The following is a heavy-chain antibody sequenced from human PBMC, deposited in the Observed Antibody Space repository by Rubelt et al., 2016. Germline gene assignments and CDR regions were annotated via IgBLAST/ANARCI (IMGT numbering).Heavy chain of an antibody. V-gene: IGHV4-39*01. J-gene: IGHJ4*02. D-gene: IGHD6-19*01. CDR3: ASRILSIAVAAHFDY. CDR2: IYYSGST. Sequence: GLEWIGSIYYSGSTYYNPSLKSRVTLSVDTSKNQFSLKLSSVTAADTAVYYCASRILSIAVAAHFDYWGQGTLVTVSS.